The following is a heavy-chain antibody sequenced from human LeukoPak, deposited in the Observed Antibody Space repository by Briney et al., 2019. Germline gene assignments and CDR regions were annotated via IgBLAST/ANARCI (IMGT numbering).Heavy chain of an antibody. CDR1: GFTFSSYA. CDR2: ISGSGGST. CDR3: AKDRGNFGLVVVPAAISFDY. Sequence: GGSLRLSCAASGFTFSSYAMSWVRQAPGKGLEWVSAISGSGGSTYYADSAKGRFTISRDNSKNTLYLQMNSLRAEDTAVYYCAKDRGNFGLVVVPAAISFDYWGQGTLVTVSS. J-gene: IGHJ4*02. V-gene: IGHV3-23*01. D-gene: IGHD2-2*02.